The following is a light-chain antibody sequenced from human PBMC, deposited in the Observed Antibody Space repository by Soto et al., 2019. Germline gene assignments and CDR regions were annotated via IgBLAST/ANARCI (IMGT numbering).Light chain of an antibody. Sequence: IGMTQSPATLSVSPGERATLSCRASQSVSSYLAWYQQKPGQGPRLLIYDVFNRATGIPARFSGSGSGTDFTLTISSLEPEDFAVYYCQQRDNWPTFGRGTKVDIK. V-gene: IGKV3-11*01. CDR1: QSVSSY. J-gene: IGKJ1*01. CDR2: DVF. CDR3: QQRDNWPT.